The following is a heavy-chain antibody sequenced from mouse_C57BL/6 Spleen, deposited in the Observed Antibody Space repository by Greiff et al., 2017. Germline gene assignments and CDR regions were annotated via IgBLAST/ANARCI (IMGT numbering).Heavy chain of an antibody. Sequence: EVMLVESEGGLVQPGSSMKLSCTASGFTFSDYYMAWVRQVPEKGLEWVANINYDGSSTYYLDSLKSRFIISRDNAKNILYLQMSSLKSEDTATYYCARDDGYYGGFFDYWGQGTTLTVSS. J-gene: IGHJ2*01. V-gene: IGHV5-16*01. D-gene: IGHD2-3*01. CDR2: INYDGSST. CDR3: ARDDGYYGGFFDY. CDR1: GFTFSDYY.